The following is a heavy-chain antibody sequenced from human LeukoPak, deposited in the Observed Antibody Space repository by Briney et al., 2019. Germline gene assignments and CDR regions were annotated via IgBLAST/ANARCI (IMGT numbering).Heavy chain of an antibody. Sequence: GGSLRLSCAASGFTFSSYSMNWVRQAPGKGLEWVSSISSSSSYIYYADSVEGRFTISRDNAKNSLYLQMNSLRAEDTAVYYCARDLGVRGLDAFDIWGQGTMVTVSS. CDR2: ISSSSSYI. CDR1: GFTFSSYS. J-gene: IGHJ3*02. V-gene: IGHV3-21*01. D-gene: IGHD3-10*01. CDR3: ARDLGVRGLDAFDI.